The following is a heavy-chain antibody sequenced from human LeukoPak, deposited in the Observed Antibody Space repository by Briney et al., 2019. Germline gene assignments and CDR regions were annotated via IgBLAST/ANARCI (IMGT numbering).Heavy chain of an antibody. J-gene: IGHJ3*02. Sequence: SETLSLTCTGSGGSISSYYWSWIRQPPGKGLEWIGYIYYSGSTNYNPSLKSRVTISVDTSKNQFSLKLSSVTAADTAVYYCARHVPLDAFDIWGQGTMVTVSS. CDR3: ARHVPLDAFDI. CDR1: GGSISSYY. CDR2: IYYSGST. V-gene: IGHV4-59*08.